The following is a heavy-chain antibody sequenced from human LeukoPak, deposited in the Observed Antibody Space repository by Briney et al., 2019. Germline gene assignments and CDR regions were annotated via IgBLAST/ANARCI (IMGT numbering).Heavy chain of an antibody. CDR1: GFTFNNYA. D-gene: IGHD5-18*01. J-gene: IGHJ4*02. V-gene: IGHV3-23*01. CDR2: INGGSGNS. CDR3: AKGQGYNYGDSIDY. Sequence: GGSLRLSCAASGFTFNNYAMTWVRQAPGKGLEWVSVINGGSGNSYYADSVEGRFTVSRDNSKNTLYLQMNSLRDEDTAVYYCAKGQGYNYGDSIDYWGQGTLVTVSS.